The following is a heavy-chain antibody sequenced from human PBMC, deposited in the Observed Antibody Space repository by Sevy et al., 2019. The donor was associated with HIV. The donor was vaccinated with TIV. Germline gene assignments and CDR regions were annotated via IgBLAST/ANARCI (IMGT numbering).Heavy chain of an antibody. CDR2: IKQDGSEK. J-gene: IGHJ6*02. D-gene: IGHD3-16*01. Sequence: GGSLRLSCAASGFTFSSYWMSWVRQAPGKGLEWVANIKQDGSEKYYVDSVKGRFTISRDNAKNSLYLQMNSLRAEDTAVYYCAREGGSKGGYYYAMDVWGQGTTVTVSS. V-gene: IGHV3-7*01. CDR3: AREGGSKGGYYYAMDV. CDR1: GFTFSSYW.